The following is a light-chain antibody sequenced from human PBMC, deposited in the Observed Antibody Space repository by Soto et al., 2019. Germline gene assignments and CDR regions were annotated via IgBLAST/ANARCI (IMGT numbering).Light chain of an antibody. CDR1: QSISSW. V-gene: IGKV1-39*01. CDR2: AAS. J-gene: IGKJ5*01. Sequence: DIQMTQSPSTLSASVGDRVTITCRASQSISSWLAWYQQKPGKAHKLLIYAASTLQTGVPSRFTGSGSGTEFTLTIRSLQPEEFATYYCKQSYSPSITFGQGTRLEIK. CDR3: KQSYSPSIT.